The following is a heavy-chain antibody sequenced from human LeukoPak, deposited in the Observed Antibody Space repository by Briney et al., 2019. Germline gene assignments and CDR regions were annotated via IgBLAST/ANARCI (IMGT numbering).Heavy chain of an antibody. V-gene: IGHV3-7*03. CDR1: GFSFSSYG. D-gene: IGHD3-22*01. Sequence: GGSLRLSCAASGFSFSSYGMHWVRQAPGKGLEWVANIKQDGSEKYYVDSVKGRFTISRDNAKNSLYLQMNSLRAEDTAVYYCARVDSSAPWVYFQHWGQGTLVTVSS. CDR2: IKQDGSEK. CDR3: ARVDSSAPWVYFQH. J-gene: IGHJ1*01.